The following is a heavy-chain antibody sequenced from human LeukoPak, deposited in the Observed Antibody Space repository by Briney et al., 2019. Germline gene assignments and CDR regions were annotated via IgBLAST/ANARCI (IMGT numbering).Heavy chain of an antibody. D-gene: IGHD4-17*01. CDR2: IYYSGSSGST. Sequence: SETLSLTCTVSGGSISSYYWSWIRQPPGKGREWIGYIYYSGSSGSTNYNPSLKSRVTISADTSKNQFSLKLSSVTAADTAVYYCARGGTMSTVPLWGQGTLVTVSS. V-gene: IGHV4-59*08. J-gene: IGHJ4*02. CDR1: GGSISSYY. CDR3: ARGGTMSTVPL.